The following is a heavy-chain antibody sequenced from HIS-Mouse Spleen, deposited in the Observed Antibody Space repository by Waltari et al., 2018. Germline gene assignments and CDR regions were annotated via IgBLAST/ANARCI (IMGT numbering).Heavy chain of an antibody. J-gene: IGHJ3*02. D-gene: IGHD3-22*01. CDR3: ARKASDDSSGYDI. Sequence: VTISVDTSKNQFSLKLSSVTAADTAVYYCARKASDDSSGYDIWGQGTMVTVSS. V-gene: IGHV4-59*01.